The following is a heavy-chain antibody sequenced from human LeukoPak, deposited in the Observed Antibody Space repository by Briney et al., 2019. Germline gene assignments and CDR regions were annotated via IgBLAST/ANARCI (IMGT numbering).Heavy chain of an antibody. J-gene: IGHJ4*02. D-gene: IGHD3-22*01. Sequence: GGSLRLSCAASGFSFSSYEMNWVRQAPGKGLEWVSAISGSGGSTYYADSVKGRFTISRDNSKNTLYLQMNSLRAEDTAVYYCAKGRYYDSSGYLDYWGQGTLVTASS. CDR3: AKGRYYDSSGYLDY. CDR2: ISGSGGST. V-gene: IGHV3-23*01. CDR1: GFSFSSYE.